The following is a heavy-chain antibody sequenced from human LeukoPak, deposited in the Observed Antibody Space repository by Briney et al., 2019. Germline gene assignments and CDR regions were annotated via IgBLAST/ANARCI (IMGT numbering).Heavy chain of an antibody. J-gene: IGHJ6*03. Sequence: PGGSLRLSCAASGFTFSIYGMNWVRQAPGKGVEWVSSISSTGGDIYYAESVRGGFTISRDNAKISLYLQLNRLRAEDTAVYFCATDDRDYYYYYMDVWGKGTTLTVSS. CDR3: ATDDRDYYYYYMDV. CDR1: GFTFSIYG. D-gene: IGHD3-10*01. CDR2: ISSTGGDI. V-gene: IGHV3-21*01.